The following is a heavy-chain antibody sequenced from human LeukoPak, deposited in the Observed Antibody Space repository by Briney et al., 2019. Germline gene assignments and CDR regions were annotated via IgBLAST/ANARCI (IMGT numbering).Heavy chain of an antibody. J-gene: IGHJ6*02. Sequence: QPGGSLRLSCAASGFTFSSYAMHWVRQAPGKGLEWVGVISYDGSNKYYADSVKGRFTISRDNSKNTLYLQMNSLRAEDTAVYYCARARYPHGDYGPVYYYGMDVWGQGTTVTLSS. D-gene: IGHD4-17*01. V-gene: IGHV3-30-3*01. CDR3: ARARYPHGDYGPVYYYGMDV. CDR1: GFTFSSYA. CDR2: ISYDGSNK.